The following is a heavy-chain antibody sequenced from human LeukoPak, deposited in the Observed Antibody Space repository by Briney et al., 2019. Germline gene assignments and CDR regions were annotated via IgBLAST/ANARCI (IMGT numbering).Heavy chain of an antibody. J-gene: IGHJ3*02. V-gene: IGHV1-69*06. CDR3: ARRYCTNGVCYDDRGAFDI. CDR2: IIPIFGTT. D-gene: IGHD2-8*01. Sequence: AASVKVSCKASGGTFSSYAISWVRQAPGQGLEWMGGIIPIFGTTNYAQKFQGRVTVTADKSMSTAYMELSSLTSEDTAVYYCARRYCTNGVCYDDRGAFDIWGQGTLVTVSS. CDR1: GGTFSSYA.